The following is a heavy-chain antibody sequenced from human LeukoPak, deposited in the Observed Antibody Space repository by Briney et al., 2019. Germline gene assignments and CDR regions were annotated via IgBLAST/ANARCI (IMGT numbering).Heavy chain of an antibody. CDR2: ISSSSSYI. J-gene: IGHJ6*03. Sequence: GGSLRLSCAASGFTFSSYSMNWVRQAPGKGLEWVSSISSSSSYIYYADSVKGRFTISRDNAKNSLYLQMNSLRAEDTAVYYCASARAGIAANYMDVWGKGTTVTDSS. V-gene: IGHV3-21*01. D-gene: IGHD6-13*01. CDR3: ASARAGIAANYMDV. CDR1: GFTFSSYS.